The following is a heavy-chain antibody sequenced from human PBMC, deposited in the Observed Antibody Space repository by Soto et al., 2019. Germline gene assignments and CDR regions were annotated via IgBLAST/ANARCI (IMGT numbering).Heavy chain of an antibody. Sequence: SETLSLTCSVSDDSINSDKYYWGWIRQPPGKGLEWIGSIYYRGNAYYNPSLKSRVTISVDTSKNQFSLKLSSVTAADTAVYYCSRHRNQDKIWFGELFLDDAFDIWGQGTMVTVSS. D-gene: IGHD3-10*01. V-gene: IGHV4-39*01. CDR3: SRHRNQDKIWFGELFLDDAFDI. CDR1: DDSINSDKYY. J-gene: IGHJ3*02. CDR2: IYYRGNA.